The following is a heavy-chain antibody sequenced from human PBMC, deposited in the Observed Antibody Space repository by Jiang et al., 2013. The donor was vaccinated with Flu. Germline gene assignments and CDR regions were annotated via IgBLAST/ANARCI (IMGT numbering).Heavy chain of an antibody. J-gene: IGHJ4*02. Sequence: GLDWVSGVSGDGRNTYYAGSVKGRFTISRDNSENTLYLQMNSLRAEDTAVYYCANSWSYCGRDCYSYLFDYWGQGTLVTVSS. D-gene: IGHD2-21*02. CDR3: ANSWSYCGRDCYSYLFDY. V-gene: IGHV3-23*01. CDR2: VSGDGRNT.